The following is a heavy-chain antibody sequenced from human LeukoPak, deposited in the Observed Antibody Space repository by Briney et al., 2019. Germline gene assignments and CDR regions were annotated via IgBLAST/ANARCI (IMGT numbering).Heavy chain of an antibody. D-gene: IGHD4-17*01. J-gene: IGHJ4*02. CDR1: GGSISSYY. V-gene: IGHV4-4*09. CDR2: IYTSGST. CDR3: ARFPPGDYGY. Sequence: SETLSRTCTVSGGSISSYYWSWIRQPPGKGLEWIGYIYTSGSTNYDPSLKSRVTISVDTSKNQFSLKLSSVTAADTAVYYCARFPPGDYGYWGQGTLVTVSS.